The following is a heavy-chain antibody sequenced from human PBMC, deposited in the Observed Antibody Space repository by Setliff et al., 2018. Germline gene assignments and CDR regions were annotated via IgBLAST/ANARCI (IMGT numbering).Heavy chain of an antibody. CDR1: EYTFTNYW. CDR3: AREHVSGHSEY. Sequence: GESLKISCKASEYTFTNYWIGWVRQMPGKGLEWMGVVYCGDSDTQYSPSFQGQVTFSSDKSINTAYLHLSSLKASDTAMYYCAREHVSGHSEYWGQGTLVTVSS. V-gene: IGHV5-51*01. CDR2: VYCGDSDT. J-gene: IGHJ4*02. D-gene: IGHD1-26*01.